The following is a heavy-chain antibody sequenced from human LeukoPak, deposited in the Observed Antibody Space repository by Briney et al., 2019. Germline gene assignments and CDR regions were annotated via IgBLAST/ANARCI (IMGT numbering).Heavy chain of an antibody. CDR1: GFIFSTYP. CDR2: INNNGDRK. D-gene: IGHD1-26*01. J-gene: IGHJ4*02. V-gene: IGHV3-64*01. Sequence: GGSLRLSCAASGFIFSTYPMYWVRQAPGRGPEYVSGINNNGDRKYYAKSVKGRFTISRDNSKNTLYLQVGSLRAEDMAVYYCARGGLVGPTPYLDSWGQGTLVTVSS. CDR3: ARGGLVGPTPYLDS.